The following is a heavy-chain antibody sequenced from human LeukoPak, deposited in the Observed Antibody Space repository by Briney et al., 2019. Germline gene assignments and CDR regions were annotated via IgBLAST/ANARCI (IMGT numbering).Heavy chain of an antibody. CDR1: GGSISSGGYY. CDR2: IYYNGGT. Sequence: SETLSLTCTVSGGSISSGGYYWSWIRQHPGTGLEWIAYIYYNGGTYYNPSLKSRVTISIDTSKNQFSLKLSSVTAADTAVYFCARATSPGYYFDYWGQGNLVTVSS. CDR3: ARATSPGYYFDY. J-gene: IGHJ4*02. V-gene: IGHV4-31*03. D-gene: IGHD7-27*01.